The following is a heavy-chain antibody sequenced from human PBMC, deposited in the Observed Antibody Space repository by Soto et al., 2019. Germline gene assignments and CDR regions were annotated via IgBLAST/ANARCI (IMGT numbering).Heavy chain of an antibody. D-gene: IGHD2-2*01. J-gene: IGHJ4*01. CDR1: GGTFSSYT. Sequence: QVQLVQSGAEVKKPGSSVKVSCKASGGTFSSYTISWVRQAPGQGLEWMGRIIPILGIANYAQKFQGRVTITADKSPRTAYMELSSLRSEDTAGYYCVIVVVPAATRRAVDSFDSWGQEPWSPSPQ. V-gene: IGHV1-69*02. CDR2: IIPILGIA. CDR3: VIVVVPAATRRAVDSFDS.